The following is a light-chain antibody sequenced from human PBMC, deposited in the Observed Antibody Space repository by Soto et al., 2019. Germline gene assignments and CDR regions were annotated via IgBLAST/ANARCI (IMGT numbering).Light chain of an antibody. CDR2: GAS. V-gene: IGKV3-15*01. Sequence: EIVMTQSPATLSVSPGERATLSCRANQSVSSNLAWYQQKPGQAPRLLISGASTRATGIPDRFSGSGSGTEFTLTISSLQSEDFAVYYCQEYNNWPALTFGGETKVEIK. CDR1: QSVSSN. CDR3: QEYNNWPALT. J-gene: IGKJ4*01.